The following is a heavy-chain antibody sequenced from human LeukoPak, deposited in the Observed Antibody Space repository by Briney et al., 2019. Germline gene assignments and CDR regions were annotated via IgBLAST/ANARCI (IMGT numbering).Heavy chain of an antibody. CDR2: ISYDGSNK. Sequence: GRSQRLSCAASGFTFSSYGMHWVRQAPGKGLEWVAVISYDGSNKYYADSVKGRFTISRDNSKNTLYLQMNSLRAEDTAVYYCAKDLPSSGWYRYYYYYGMDVWGQGTTVTVSS. J-gene: IGHJ6*02. CDR3: AKDLPSSGWYRYYYYYGMDV. V-gene: IGHV3-30*18. D-gene: IGHD6-19*01. CDR1: GFTFSSYG.